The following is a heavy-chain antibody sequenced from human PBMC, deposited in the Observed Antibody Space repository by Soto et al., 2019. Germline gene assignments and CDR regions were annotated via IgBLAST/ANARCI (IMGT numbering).Heavy chain of an antibody. CDR1: GFTFSDYA. CDR2: ISARGSGSGETT. J-gene: IGHJ2*01. Sequence: EVQLLESGGGLVQPGGSLRLSCAASGFTFSDYAMSWVRQAPGKGLEWVSGISARGSGSGETTSYAGSVEGRFTISIDNSKNTLYLQTHSLRAEDRAMYYCANSAPSSELLNRYFDLWGRGTLVIVSS. CDR3: ANSAPSSELLNRYFDL. V-gene: IGHV3-23*01. D-gene: IGHD6-6*01.